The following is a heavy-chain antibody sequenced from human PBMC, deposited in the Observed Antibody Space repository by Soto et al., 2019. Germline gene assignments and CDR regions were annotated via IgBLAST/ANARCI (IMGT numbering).Heavy chain of an antibody. V-gene: IGHV4-34*01. CDR2: INHSGST. D-gene: IGHD1-26*01. CDR3: ARGIVGATRWFDP. J-gene: IGHJ5*02. Sequence: SETLSLTCAVYGGSFSSYYWSWIRQPTGKGLEWIGEINHSGSTNYNPSLKSRVTISVDTSKNQFSLKLSSVTAADTAVYYCARGIVGATRWFDPWGQGTLVTVSS. CDR1: GGSFSSYY.